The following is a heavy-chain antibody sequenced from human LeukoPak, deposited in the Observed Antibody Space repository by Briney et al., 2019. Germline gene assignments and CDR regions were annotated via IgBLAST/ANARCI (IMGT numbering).Heavy chain of an antibody. CDR3: IHKPPLSRYSSSSGLYFDY. J-gene: IGHJ4*02. CDR2: IYWSDDK. Sequence: GPTLLNAPQTVTLTVTFSGVGLGSRGGGVCWGRQPPGKALEWITLIYWSDDKRYSPSLKSRLTITTETSKHQVVLTMTNMDPVDTATYYCIHKPPLSRYSSSSGLYFDYWGQGPRVPVPS. D-gene: IGHD6-6*01. CDR1: GVGLGSRGGG. V-gene: IGHV2-5*01.